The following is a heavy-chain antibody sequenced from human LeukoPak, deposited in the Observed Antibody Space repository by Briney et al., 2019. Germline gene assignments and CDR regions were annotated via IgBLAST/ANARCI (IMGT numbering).Heavy chain of an antibody. CDR2: ISGSGGST. CDR3: AKDLDWRDFDWLFLFDY. CDR1: GFTFSSYA. Sequence: PGGSLRLSCAASGFTFSSYAMSWVRQAPGKGLEWVSAISGSGGSTYYADSVKGRFTISRDNSKNTLYLQMNSLRAEDTAVYYCAKDLDWRDFDWLFLFDYWGQGTLVTVSS. V-gene: IGHV3-23*01. J-gene: IGHJ4*02. D-gene: IGHD3-9*01.